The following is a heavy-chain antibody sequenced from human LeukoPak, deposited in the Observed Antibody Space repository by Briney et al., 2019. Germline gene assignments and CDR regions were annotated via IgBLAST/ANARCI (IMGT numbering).Heavy chain of an antibody. CDR2: ISSGSGSK. CDR1: GFTFSSYD. V-gene: IGHV3-48*04. J-gene: IGHJ3*02. CDR3: ARTFDI. Sequence: GGSLRLSCAASGFTFSSYDMNWVRQAPGRGLEWVSYISSGSGSKYYADSVRGRFTISRDNARNSLYLQMNTLRAEDTAIYYCARTFDIWGQGTMVTVSS.